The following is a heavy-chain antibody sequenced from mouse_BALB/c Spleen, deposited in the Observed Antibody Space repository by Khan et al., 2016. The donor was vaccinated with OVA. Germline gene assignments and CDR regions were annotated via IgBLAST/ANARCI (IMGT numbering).Heavy chain of an antibody. J-gene: IGHJ3*01. V-gene: IGHV5-15*02. CDR3: ARGGFAY. CDR2: ISSVAYII. CDR1: GFTFIDYG. Sequence: EVELVESGGGLVQPGGSRKLSCAASGFTFIDYGMAWVRQTPGKGPEWIAFISSVAYIIYYADTVTGRFTISRENAKITLYMAMSSLRSDDTAMYYCARGGFAYWGQGTLVTVSA.